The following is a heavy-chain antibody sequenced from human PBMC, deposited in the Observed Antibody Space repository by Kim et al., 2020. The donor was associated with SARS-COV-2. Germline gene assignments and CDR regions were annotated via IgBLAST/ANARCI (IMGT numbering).Heavy chain of an antibody. CDR3: ARERVYHFDY. Sequence: SETLSLTCTVSGGSISSYYWSWIRQPPGKGLEWIGYIYYSGSTNYNPSLKSRVTISVDTSKNQFSLKLSSVTAADTAVYYCARERVYHFDYWGQGTLVTVSS. V-gene: IGHV4-59*01. CDR1: GGSISSYY. CDR2: IYYSGST. J-gene: IGHJ4*02. D-gene: IGHD6-13*01.